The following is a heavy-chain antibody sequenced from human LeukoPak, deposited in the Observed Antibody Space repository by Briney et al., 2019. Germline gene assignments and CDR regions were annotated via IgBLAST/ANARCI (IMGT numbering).Heavy chain of an antibody. J-gene: IGHJ4*02. CDR3: ARGLPGYYDSSGYYFDY. CDR2: IIPIFGTA. V-gene: IGHV1-69*06. CDR1: GGTFSSYA. Sequence: GASVKVSCKASGGTFSSYAISWVRQAPGQGLEWMGGIIPIFGTANYAQKFQGRVTITADKSTSTAYMELSSLRSEDTAAYYCARGLPGYYDSSGYYFDYWGQGTLVTVSS. D-gene: IGHD3-22*01.